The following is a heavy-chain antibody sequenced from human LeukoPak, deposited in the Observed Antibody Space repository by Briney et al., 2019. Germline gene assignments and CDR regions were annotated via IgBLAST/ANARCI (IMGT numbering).Heavy chain of an antibody. CDR2: ISYDGYNK. J-gene: IGHJ6*02. Sequence: PGGSLRLSCVASGFTFSSHGMHWVRQAPGKGLEWVAVISYDGYNKYYADSVKGRFTISRDNSKNTLNLQTSSLRVEDTAVYYCASSKAAAGTRYYYGMDVWGQGTTVTVSS. V-gene: IGHV3-30*03. CDR1: GFTFSSHG. CDR3: ASSKAAAGTRYYYGMDV. D-gene: IGHD6-13*01.